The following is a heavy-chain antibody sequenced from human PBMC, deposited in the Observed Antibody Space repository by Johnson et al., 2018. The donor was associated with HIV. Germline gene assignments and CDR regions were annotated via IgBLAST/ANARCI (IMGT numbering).Heavy chain of an antibody. D-gene: IGHD3-22*01. J-gene: IGHJ3*02. V-gene: IGHV3-30*04. CDR1: GFIFSSYA. CDR2: ISYDGSNK. CDR3: ARGIAPGGHYDSSGYYGDAFDT. Sequence: QVQLVESGGGLVQPGGSLRLSCAASGFIFSSYAMHWVRQAPGKGLEWVAVISYDGSNKYYADSVKGRFTISRDNSKNTVYLQMKSLRAEDTAVYYCARGIAPGGHYDSSGYYGDAFDTWGQGTMVTVSS.